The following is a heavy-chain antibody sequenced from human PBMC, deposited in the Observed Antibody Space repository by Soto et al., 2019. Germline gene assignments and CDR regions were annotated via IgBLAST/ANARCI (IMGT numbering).Heavy chain of an antibody. V-gene: IGHV4-34*01. CDR1: GGSFSGYY. CDR3: ARDHPPRIVGATWHSYYYGMDV. Sequence: PSETLSLTCAVYGGSFSGYYWSWIRQPPGKGLEWVGEINHSGSTNYNPSLKSRVTISVDTSKNQFSLKLSSVTAADTAVYYCARDHPPRIVGATWHSYYYGMDVWGQGTTVTVSS. CDR2: INHSGST. D-gene: IGHD1-26*01. J-gene: IGHJ6*02.